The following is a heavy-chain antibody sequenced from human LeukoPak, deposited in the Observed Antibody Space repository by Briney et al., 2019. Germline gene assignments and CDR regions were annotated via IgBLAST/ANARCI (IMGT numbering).Heavy chain of an antibody. V-gene: IGHV4-39*01. CDR2: IYYSGST. CDR1: GGSISSSSYY. J-gene: IGHJ5*02. CDR3: ARHDYSNYANWFDP. D-gene: IGHD4-11*01. Sequence: PSGTLSLTCTVSGGSISSSSYYWGWIRQPPGKGLEWIGSIYYSGSTYYNPSLKSRVTISVDTSKNQFSLKLSSVTAADTAVYYCARHDYSNYANWFDPWGQGTLVTVSS.